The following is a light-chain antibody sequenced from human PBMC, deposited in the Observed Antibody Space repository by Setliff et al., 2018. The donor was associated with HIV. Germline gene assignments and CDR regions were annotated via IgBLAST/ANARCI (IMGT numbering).Light chain of an antibody. Sequence: ALTQPPSASGTPGQSVTISCAGSSSNIGTNTVNWYQQLPGAAPRLLIYSNDQRPSGVPDRFSGSRSGSSASLAISGLQSEDEADYYCAAWDDSVSAYVFGAGTKVTVL. CDR3: AAWDDSVSAYV. CDR2: SND. J-gene: IGLJ1*01. CDR1: SSNIGTNT. V-gene: IGLV1-44*01.